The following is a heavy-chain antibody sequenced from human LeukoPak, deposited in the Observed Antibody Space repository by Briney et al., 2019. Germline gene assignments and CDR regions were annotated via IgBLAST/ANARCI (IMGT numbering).Heavy chain of an antibody. D-gene: IGHD3-22*01. CDR1: GFTFSSYS. CDR3: ARHVVAVGFDY. V-gene: IGHV3-21*01. Sequence: PGGSLRLSCAASGFTFSSYSMNWVRQAPGKGLEWVSSITSSSSYIYYADSVKGRFTFSRDNAKSSLYLQMNSLRAEDTAVYYCARHVVAVGFDYWGQGTLVTVSS. CDR2: ITSSSSYI. J-gene: IGHJ4*02.